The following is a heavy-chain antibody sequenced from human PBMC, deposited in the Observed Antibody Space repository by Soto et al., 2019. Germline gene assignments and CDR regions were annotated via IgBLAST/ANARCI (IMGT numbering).Heavy chain of an antibody. Sequence: QVQLVESGGGVVQPGRSLRLSCAASGFTFSSYGMHWVRQAPGKGLEWVAVIWYDGSNKYYADSVKGRFTISRDNSKNTLYLQMTSLRAEDTAVYYCARDLITFGGVIVPFDYWGQGTLVTVSS. CDR3: ARDLITFGGVIVPFDY. CDR1: GFTFSSYG. J-gene: IGHJ4*02. D-gene: IGHD3-16*02. CDR2: IWYDGSNK. V-gene: IGHV3-33*01.